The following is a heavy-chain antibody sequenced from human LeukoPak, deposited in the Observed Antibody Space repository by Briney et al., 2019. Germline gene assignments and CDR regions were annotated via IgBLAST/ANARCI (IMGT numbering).Heavy chain of an antibody. V-gene: IGHV3-21*01. CDR2: ITTGGPNT. J-gene: IGHJ3*02. CDR1: GFTFSSYT. Sequence: GGSLRLSCTASGFTFSSYTMSWVRQAPGKGLKWVSTITTGGPNTYYADSVKGRFTISRDNAKNSLYLQMNSLRAEDTAVYYCARTYNWNDGHDAFDIWGQGTMVTVSS. D-gene: IGHD1-1*01. CDR3: ARTYNWNDGHDAFDI.